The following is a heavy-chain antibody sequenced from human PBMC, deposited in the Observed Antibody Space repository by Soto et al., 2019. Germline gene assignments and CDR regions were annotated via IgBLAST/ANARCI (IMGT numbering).Heavy chain of an antibody. V-gene: IGHV3-23*01. CDR3: ARIPPRDVVAGPFSFDR. CDR2: ISGGGDTT. Sequence: EVQLLESGGELAQPGGSLRLSCAASGFTFRIYAMSWVRQAPGKGLEWFAIISGGGDTTYYADSVRGRFTVSRAASGDMPLRQMHRLRVEDTGIYYCARIPPRDVVAGPFSFDRWGKARLVSVSS. D-gene: IGHD6-19*01. CDR1: GFTFRIYA. J-gene: IGHJ4*02.